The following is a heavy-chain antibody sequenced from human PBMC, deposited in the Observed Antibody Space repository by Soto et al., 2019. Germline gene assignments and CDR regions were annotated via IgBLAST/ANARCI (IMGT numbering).Heavy chain of an antibody. CDR2: IKQDGSEK. Sequence: PGGSLRLSCAASGFTFSSYWMSWVRQAPGKGLEWVANIKQDGSEKYYVDSVKGRFTISRDNAKNSLYLQMNSLRAEDTAVYYCARDDSSSPLGMDVWGQGTTVTVSS. V-gene: IGHV3-7*01. CDR1: GFTFSSYW. J-gene: IGHJ6*02. D-gene: IGHD6-6*01. CDR3: ARDDSSSPLGMDV.